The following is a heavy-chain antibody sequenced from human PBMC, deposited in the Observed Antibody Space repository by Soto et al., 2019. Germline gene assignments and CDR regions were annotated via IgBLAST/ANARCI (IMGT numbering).Heavy chain of an antibody. Sequence: GGSLRLSCAASGFTFSSYSMNWVRQAPGKGLEWVSYISSSSSTIYYADSVKGRFTISRDNAKNSLYLQMNSLRAEDTAVYYCARDPRAAAGSFDYWGQGTLVTVSS. CDR3: ARDPRAAAGSFDY. V-gene: IGHV3-48*01. CDR1: GFTFSSYS. J-gene: IGHJ4*02. CDR2: ISSSSSTI. D-gene: IGHD6-13*01.